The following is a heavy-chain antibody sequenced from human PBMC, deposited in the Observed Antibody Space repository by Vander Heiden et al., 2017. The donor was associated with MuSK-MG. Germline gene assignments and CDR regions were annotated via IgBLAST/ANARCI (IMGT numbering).Heavy chain of an antibody. Sequence: QVQLVQSGAEVKKPGSSVKVSCKASGGTFSSYAISWVRQAPGQGLEWMGGIIPIFGTANYAQKFQGRVTITADESTSTAYMELSSLRSEDTAVYYCARDPSITMVRGVPGQSGVWGKGTTVTVSS. CDR3: ARDPSITMVRGVPGQSGV. CDR2: IIPIFGTA. D-gene: IGHD3-10*01. CDR1: GGTFSSYA. J-gene: IGHJ6*04. V-gene: IGHV1-69*01.